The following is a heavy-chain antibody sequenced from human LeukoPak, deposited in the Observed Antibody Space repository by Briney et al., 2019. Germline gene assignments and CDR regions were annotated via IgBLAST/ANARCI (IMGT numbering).Heavy chain of an antibody. CDR3: ARESRGYNILTGYYTQLDY. V-gene: IGHV3-7*01. D-gene: IGHD3-9*01. J-gene: IGHJ4*02. CDR1: GFTFSTFW. CDR2: INQDGSEK. Sequence: PGGSLRLSCAASGFTFSTFWMSWVRQAPGKGLEWVANINQDGSEKYYVDSVKGRFTISRYNANNSLYVQMNSLRAEDTAVYYCARESRGYNILTGYYTQLDYWGQGTRVTVSS.